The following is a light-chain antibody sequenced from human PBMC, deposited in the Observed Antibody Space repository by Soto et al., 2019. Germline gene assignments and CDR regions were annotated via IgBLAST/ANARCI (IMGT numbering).Light chain of an antibody. CDR3: LQDDNYPRT. V-gene: IGKV1-6*01. J-gene: IGKJ1*01. CDR2: AAS. Sequence: TPSPSSLSASLGERITITCLASQGIRNDLGWYQQKPGKAPKVLIYAASSRQSGVPARFSGSGSGTDFTLTISSLEPEDFAAYYCLQDDNYPRTFGQGTKVDIK. CDR1: QGIRND.